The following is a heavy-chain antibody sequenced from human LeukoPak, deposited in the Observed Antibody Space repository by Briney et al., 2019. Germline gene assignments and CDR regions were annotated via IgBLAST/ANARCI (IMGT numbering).Heavy chain of an antibody. CDR3: ARAGFTIVVPGAIYFDGFDI. J-gene: IGHJ4*02. Sequence: ASVKVSCKASGYMFTGYYMHWVRQAPGQGLEWMGRINPNSGGTDYAQKFQGRVTMTRDTSISTVYMELSRLRSDDTAVYYCARAGFTIVVPGAIYFDGFDIWGQGTLVTVSS. CDR2: INPNSGGT. D-gene: IGHD2-2*01. V-gene: IGHV1-2*06. CDR1: GYMFTGYY.